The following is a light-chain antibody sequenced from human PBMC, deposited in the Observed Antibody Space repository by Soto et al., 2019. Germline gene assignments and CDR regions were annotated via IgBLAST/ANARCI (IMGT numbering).Light chain of an antibody. CDR1: QFVGSN. CDR3: QKYNNWPPLT. Sequence: EIMMTQSPATLSVSPGERATVSCRASQFVGSNLAWYQQKHGQDPRLLIYGASTRATGIPPRFSGSGSGTEFSLTISSLQSEHFALLYCQKYNNWPPLTFGGGTKVEIK. V-gene: IGKV3-15*01. CDR2: GAS. J-gene: IGKJ4*01.